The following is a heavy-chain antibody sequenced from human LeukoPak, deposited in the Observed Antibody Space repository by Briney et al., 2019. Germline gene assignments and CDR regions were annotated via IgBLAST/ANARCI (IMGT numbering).Heavy chain of an antibody. V-gene: IGHV4-39*07. Sequence: SETLSLTCTVSGGSISSSSYYWGWIRQPPGKGLEWIGSIYYSGGTYYNPSLKSRVTISVDTPKNQFSLKLSSVTAADTAVYYCARVPALLYYYDSSGYGGFDYWGQGTLVTVSS. CDR3: ARVPALLYYYDSSGYGGFDY. J-gene: IGHJ4*02. CDR2: IYYSGGT. CDR1: GGSISSSSYY. D-gene: IGHD3-22*01.